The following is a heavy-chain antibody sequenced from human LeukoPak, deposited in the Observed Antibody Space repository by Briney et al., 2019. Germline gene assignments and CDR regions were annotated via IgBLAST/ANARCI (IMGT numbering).Heavy chain of an antibody. CDR1: GFTVSSSY. CDR3: ARGTTVVNHFDY. J-gene: IGHJ4*02. D-gene: IGHD4-23*01. CDR2: IYSGGST. V-gene: IGHV3-53*01. Sequence: PGGSLRLSCAASGFTVSSSYMYWVRQAPGKGLEWVSVIYSGGSTYYADSVEGRFTISRDNSKNTLHLQMNSLRAEDTAVYYCARGTTVVNHFDYWGQGTLVTVSS.